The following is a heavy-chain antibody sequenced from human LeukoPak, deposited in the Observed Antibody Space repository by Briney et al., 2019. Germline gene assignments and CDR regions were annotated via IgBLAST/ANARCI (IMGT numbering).Heavy chain of an antibody. Sequence: PGGSLRLSCAASGFTFSSYAMSWVRQAPGKGLEWVSAISGIGGSTYYADSVKGRFTISRDNSKNTLYLQMNSLRAEDTAVYYCATTLGSGWKFDYWGQGPLVTVSS. V-gene: IGHV3-23*01. CDR3: ATTLGSGWKFDY. CDR2: ISGIGGST. D-gene: IGHD6-19*01. CDR1: GFTFSSYA. J-gene: IGHJ4*02.